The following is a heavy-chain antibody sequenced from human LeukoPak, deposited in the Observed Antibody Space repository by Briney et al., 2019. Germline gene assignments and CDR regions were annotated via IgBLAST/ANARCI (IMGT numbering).Heavy chain of an antibody. CDR1: GGSISSYY. J-gene: IGHJ4*02. Sequence: RPSETLSLTCTVSGGSISSYYWSWIRQPPGKGLEWIGYIYYSGSTNYNPSLKSRVTISVDTSKNQFSLKLSSVTAADTAVYYCARLWYYYDSSGYYGEFDYWGQGTLVTVSS. D-gene: IGHD3-22*01. CDR3: ARLWYYYDSSGYYGEFDY. V-gene: IGHV4-59*01. CDR2: IYYSGST.